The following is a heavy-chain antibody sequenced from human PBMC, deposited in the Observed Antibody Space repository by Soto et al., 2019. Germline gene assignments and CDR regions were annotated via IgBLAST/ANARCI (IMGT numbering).Heavy chain of an antibody. D-gene: IGHD3-3*01. CDR2: ISAYNGNT. CDR3: ATAPLRFLEWADYYYYYYGMDV. J-gene: IGHJ6*02. V-gene: IGHV1-18*01. CDR1: GYTFTSYG. Sequence: PVKVYCKASGYTFTSYGISWVRQAPGQGLEWMGWISAYNGNTNYAQKLQGRGTMTTDTSTSTAYMELRSLRSDDTAVYYCATAPLRFLEWADYYYYYYGMDVWGQGTTVTVSS.